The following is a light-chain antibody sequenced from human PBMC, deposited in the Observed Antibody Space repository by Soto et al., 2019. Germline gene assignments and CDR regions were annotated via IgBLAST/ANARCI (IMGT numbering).Light chain of an antibody. CDR2: EVS. Sequence: QSVLTQPASVSASPGQSITISCTGTHSDVGGYDRVSWSQQHPGKPPKLIIFEVSYRPSGVSNRFSGSKSGNTASLTISGLQHEDEADYYCTSFTSTNTWVFGGGTKLTVL. J-gene: IGLJ3*02. CDR1: HSDVGGYDR. CDR3: TSFTSTNTWV. V-gene: IGLV2-14*01.